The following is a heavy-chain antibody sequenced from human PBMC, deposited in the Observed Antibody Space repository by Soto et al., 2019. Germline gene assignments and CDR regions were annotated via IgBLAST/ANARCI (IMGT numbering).Heavy chain of an antibody. D-gene: IGHD6-19*01. CDR2: IDPTDSYT. CDR3: ARPREAGKNYYGVDV. V-gene: IGHV5-10-1*01. Sequence: GESLKISCQASGYSFTTYWISWVRQMPGKGLECMGRIDPTDSYTDYGPSFEGHVTMSVDRSINTAYLEWSSLKASDSAMYYCARPREAGKNYYGVDVWGQGTLVTVSS. CDR1: GYSFTTYW. J-gene: IGHJ6*02.